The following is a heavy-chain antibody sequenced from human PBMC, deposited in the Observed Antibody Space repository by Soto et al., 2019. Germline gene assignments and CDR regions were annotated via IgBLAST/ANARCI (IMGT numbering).Heavy chain of an antibody. J-gene: IGHJ4*02. D-gene: IGHD2-2*01. CDR2: INHSGST. CDR1: GGSFSGYY. Sequence: SETLSLTCAFYGGSFSGYYCSWIRQPPGKGLEWIGEINHSGSTNYNPSLKSRVTISVDTSKNQFSLKLSSVTAADTAVYYCARGRYCSSTSCYVQASPEIDYWGQGTLVTVSS. CDR3: ARGRYCSSTSCYVQASPEIDY. V-gene: IGHV4-34*01.